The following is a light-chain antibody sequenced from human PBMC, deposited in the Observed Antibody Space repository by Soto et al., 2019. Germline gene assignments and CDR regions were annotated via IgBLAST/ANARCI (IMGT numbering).Light chain of an antibody. J-gene: IGKJ1*01. V-gene: IGKV3-20*01. CDR2: GTF. Sequence: EIVLTQSPGTLSLSPGERATLSCRASQSISIDYLAWYQQRLGQAPRLLIYGTFRRVTGVPDRFSGSGSGTDFTLTISRLEPEDFAVYYCQQYVDSPTFGLGTKVDIK. CDR3: QQYVDSPT. CDR1: QSISIDY.